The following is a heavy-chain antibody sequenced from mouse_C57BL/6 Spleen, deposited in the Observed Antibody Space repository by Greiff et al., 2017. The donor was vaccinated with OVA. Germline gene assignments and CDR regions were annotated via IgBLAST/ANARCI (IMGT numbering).Heavy chain of an antibody. V-gene: IGHV1-69*01. CDR3: ARRGDSSGSDY. Sequence: VQLQQPGAELVMPGASVKLSCKASGYTFTSYWMHWVKQRPGQGLEWIGEIDPSDSYTNYNQKFKGKSTLTVDKSSSTAYMQLSSLTSEDSAVYYCARRGDSSGSDYWGQGTTLTVSS. J-gene: IGHJ2*01. CDR2: IDPSDSYT. D-gene: IGHD3-2*02. CDR1: GYTFTSYW.